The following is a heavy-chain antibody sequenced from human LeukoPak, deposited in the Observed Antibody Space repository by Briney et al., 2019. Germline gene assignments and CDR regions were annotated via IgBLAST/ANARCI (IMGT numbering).Heavy chain of an antibody. CDR3: ARSGGSGWLDP. J-gene: IGHJ5*02. CDR2: IYSSGNI. Sequence: SETLSLTCKVSGGSISSYFWGWIRQPAGKGLEWIGRIYSSGNIDYNPSFKSRVAMSVDTPKNQISLKLTSVTAADTAVYYCARSGGSGWLDPWGQGSLVTVSS. V-gene: IGHV4-4*07. CDR1: GGSISSYF. D-gene: IGHD3-16*01.